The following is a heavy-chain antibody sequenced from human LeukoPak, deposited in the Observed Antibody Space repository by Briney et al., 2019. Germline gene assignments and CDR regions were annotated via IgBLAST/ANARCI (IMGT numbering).Heavy chain of an antibody. J-gene: IGHJ4*02. CDR1: GGSTSSGNYY. V-gene: IGHV4-39*01. D-gene: IGHD3-3*01. CDR2: IYYSGNT. CDR3: ARLGAGPTYYDFWSGYSSFYFDY. Sequence: SETLSLTCTVSGGSTSSGNYYWGWIRQPPGKGLEWIGGIYYSGNTYYNPSLKSRVTISVDTSKNQFSLKLSSVTAADTAVYYCARLGAGPTYYDFWSGYSSFYFDYWGQGTLVTVSS.